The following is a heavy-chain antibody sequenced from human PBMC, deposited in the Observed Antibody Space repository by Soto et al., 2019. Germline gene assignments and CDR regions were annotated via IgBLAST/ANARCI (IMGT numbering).Heavy chain of an antibody. J-gene: IGHJ4*02. CDR2: ISYDGTNR. CDR3: ARESSSTVTTGGGGSAKDY. V-gene: IGHV3-30-3*01. Sequence: QVHLVESGGGVVQPGRSLRLSCAASGLTFSNYAMHWVRQAPGKGLEWVAFISYDGTNRCYPDSVKGRFTISRDNSKNXLXQQMNSLKTEDTAVYHCARESSSTVTTGGGGSAKDYWGQGPLVTVSS. D-gene: IGHD4-17*01. CDR1: GLTFSNYA.